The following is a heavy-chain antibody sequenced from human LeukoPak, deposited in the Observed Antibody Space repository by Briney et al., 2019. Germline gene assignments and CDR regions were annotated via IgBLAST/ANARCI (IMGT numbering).Heavy chain of an antibody. V-gene: IGHV4-4*07. CDR1: GGSISSYY. D-gene: IGHD3-10*01. J-gene: IGHJ5*02. CDR2: IYNGGII. Sequence: SETLSLTCTVSGGSISSYYWSWIRQPAGKGLEWIGRIYNGGIITYNPSLKSRVTMSIDTSNNQFSLRLRFVTAADTAVYYCAKDSGTTGEVKFDPWGQGTLVTVSS. CDR3: AKDSGTTGEVKFDP.